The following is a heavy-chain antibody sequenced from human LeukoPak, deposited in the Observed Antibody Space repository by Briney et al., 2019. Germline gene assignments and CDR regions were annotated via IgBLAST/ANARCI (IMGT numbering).Heavy chain of an antibody. Sequence: GGSLRLSCAASGFTFSSYGMHWVRQAPGKGLEWVAVISYDGSNKYYADSVKGRFTISRDNSKNTLYLQMNSLRAEDTAVYYCARDPRNPAKGKGVVTEGYFDYWGQGTLVTVSS. CDR1: GFTFSSYG. V-gene: IGHV3-30*03. D-gene: IGHD2-21*02. CDR3: ARDPRNPAKGKGVVTEGYFDY. J-gene: IGHJ4*02. CDR2: ISYDGSNK.